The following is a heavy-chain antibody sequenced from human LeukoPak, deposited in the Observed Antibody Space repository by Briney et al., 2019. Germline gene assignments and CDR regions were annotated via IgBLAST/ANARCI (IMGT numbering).Heavy chain of an antibody. J-gene: IGHJ4*02. CDR1: GVSISSSGYY. Sequence: SETLSLTCTVSGVSISSSGYYWSWIRQHPGKGLEWIGYIYFSGSTYYNPSLKSRVTISLDTSKNQFSLKPNSVTAADTAMYYCARKVAGSGNYDYWGQGTLVTVSS. D-gene: IGHD3-22*01. CDR2: IYFSGST. CDR3: ARKVAGSGNYDY. V-gene: IGHV4-31*03.